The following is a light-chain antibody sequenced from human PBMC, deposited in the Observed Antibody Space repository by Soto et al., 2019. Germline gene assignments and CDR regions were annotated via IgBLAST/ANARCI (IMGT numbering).Light chain of an antibody. CDR2: GAS. Sequence: EIVMTQSPATLSVSPGERATLSCRAAESVNTKLAWYQQKPGQAPRLLIYGASTRAAGIPARSSGSGSGTEFTLTISSLQSEDFAIYYCQHYVNWPGTFGQGTKVEIK. CDR3: QHYVNWPGT. V-gene: IGKV3-15*01. J-gene: IGKJ1*01. CDR1: ESVNTK.